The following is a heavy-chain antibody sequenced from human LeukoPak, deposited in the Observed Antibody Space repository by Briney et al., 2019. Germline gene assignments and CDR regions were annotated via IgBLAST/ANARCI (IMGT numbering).Heavy chain of an antibody. D-gene: IGHD1-26*01. CDR3: ARHSGTYYSSGPLDY. V-gene: IGHV3-21*05. CDR1: GFTFSSYS. Sequence: GGSLRLPCAASGFTFSSYSMDWVRQAPGKGLEWVSYISSGSEDIYYADSVKGRFTISRDNAKNSLYLQMNSLRAEDTAVYYCARHSGTYYSSGPLDYWGQGTLVTVSS. J-gene: IGHJ4*02. CDR2: ISSGSEDI.